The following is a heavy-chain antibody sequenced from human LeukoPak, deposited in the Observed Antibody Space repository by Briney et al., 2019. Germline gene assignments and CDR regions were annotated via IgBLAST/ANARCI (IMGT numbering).Heavy chain of an antibody. CDR3: ARGDSGSFSQFDC. CDR2: VYYSGST. Sequence: KPSETLSLTCTVSGGSISGYYWSWIRQPPGKGLEWIGYVYYSGSTNYNPSLKNRVTISVDTSKNQFSLKLTSVTAADTAVYYCARGDSGSFSQFDCWGQGTLVTVSS. J-gene: IGHJ4*02. D-gene: IGHD1-26*01. V-gene: IGHV4-59*01. CDR1: GGSISGYY.